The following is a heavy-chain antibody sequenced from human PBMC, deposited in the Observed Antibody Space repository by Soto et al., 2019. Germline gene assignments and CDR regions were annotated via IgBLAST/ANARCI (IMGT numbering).Heavy chain of an antibody. CDR3: ARDRRPLDVAVVPNY. Sequence: PGGSLRLSCTVSGFIFGDCAMSWFRQAPGKGLEWVAFITSSTYGGTTQYAASVKGRFTISRDDSKSIAYLQMNTLKTEDTAVYYCARDRRPLDVAVVPNYWGQGTLVTVSS. D-gene: IGHD6-6*01. CDR1: GFIFGDCA. CDR2: ITSSTYGGTT. V-gene: IGHV3-49*03. J-gene: IGHJ4*02.